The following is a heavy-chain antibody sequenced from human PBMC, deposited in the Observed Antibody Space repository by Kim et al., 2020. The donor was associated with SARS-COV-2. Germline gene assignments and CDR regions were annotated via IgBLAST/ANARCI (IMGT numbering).Heavy chain of an antibody. CDR3: ARSNPLPSTVTTYWYFDL. CDR2: IYTSGST. V-gene: IGHV4-61*02. J-gene: IGHJ2*01. D-gene: IGHD4-17*01. Sequence: SETLSLTCTVSGGSISSGSYYWSWIRQPAGKGLEWIGRIYTSGSTNYNPSLKSRVTISVDTSKNQFSLKLSSVTAADTAVYYCARSNPLPSTVTTYWYFDLWGRGTLVTVSS. CDR1: GGSISSGSYY.